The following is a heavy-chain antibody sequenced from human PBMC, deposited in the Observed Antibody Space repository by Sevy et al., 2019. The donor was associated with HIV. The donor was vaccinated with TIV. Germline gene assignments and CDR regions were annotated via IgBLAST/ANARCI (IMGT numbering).Heavy chain of an antibody. CDR2: ISGGGAAT. Sequence: GGSLRLSCSASGLTFIAFGMTWVRQAPGKGLEWVSRISGGGAATAYADSVKGRFTISRDNSKNTLYLQMNSLTAADTAVYYCARYGRIPVAGHTWFDPWGLGTLVTVSS. CDR1: GLTFIAFG. V-gene: IGHV3-23*01. D-gene: IGHD6-19*01. J-gene: IGHJ5*02. CDR3: ARYGRIPVAGHTWFDP.